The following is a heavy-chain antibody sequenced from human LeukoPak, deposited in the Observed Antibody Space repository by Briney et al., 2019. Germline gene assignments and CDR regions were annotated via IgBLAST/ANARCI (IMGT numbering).Heavy chain of an antibody. Sequence: PSETPSLTCTVSGGSISSYYWSWIRQPAGKGLEWIGRIYTSGSTNYNASLKSRVNMSVDTSKNQFSLKLSSVTAADTAVFYCARENSGSYREFDYWGQGTLVTVSS. CDR2: IYTSGST. CDR1: GGSISSYY. CDR3: ARENSGSYREFDY. J-gene: IGHJ4*02. V-gene: IGHV4-4*07. D-gene: IGHD1-26*01.